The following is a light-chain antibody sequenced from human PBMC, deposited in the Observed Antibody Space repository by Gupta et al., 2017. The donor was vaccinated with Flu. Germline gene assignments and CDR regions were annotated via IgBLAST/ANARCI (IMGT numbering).Light chain of an antibody. CDR2: EVS. V-gene: IGLV2-14*01. Sequence: IATPGTGTVSDVGGYDYFSWYHQHPGKAPKLILFEVSRRPGGISDRFSGSKSGNTASLTISGLLAEDEAFYYCSSYTSTNTVVVFGGGTKLTVL. CDR3: SSYTSTNTVVV. J-gene: IGLJ2*01. CDR1: VSDVGGYDY.